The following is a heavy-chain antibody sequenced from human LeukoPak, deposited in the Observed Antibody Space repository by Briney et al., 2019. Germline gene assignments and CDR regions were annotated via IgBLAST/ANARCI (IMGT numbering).Heavy chain of an antibody. V-gene: IGHV3-33*01. CDR1: GFTFSSFG. J-gene: IGHJ4*02. Sequence: GGSLRLSCAASGFTFSSFGMHWVRQAPGKGLEWAALIWYDGSEKYYADSVKGRFTIARDNSKNTLYLQMNSLRAEDTAVYYCARDSASSGDLAFDSWGQGILVIVSS. CDR2: IWYDGSEK. CDR3: ARDSASSGDLAFDS. D-gene: IGHD3-10*01.